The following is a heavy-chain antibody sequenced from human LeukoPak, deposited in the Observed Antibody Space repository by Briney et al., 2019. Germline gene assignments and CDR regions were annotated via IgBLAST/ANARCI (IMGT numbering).Heavy chain of an antibody. J-gene: IGHJ4*02. CDR2: INAYNGNT. CDR1: GGTFSSYA. D-gene: IGHD3-22*01. CDR3: ARVWNYYDSSGYLLYFDY. Sequence: GASVKVSCKASGGTFSSYAISWVRQAPGQGLEWMGWINAYNGNTNYAQKLQGRVTMTTDTSTSTAYMDLRSLTSDDTAVYYCARVWNYYDSSGYLLYFDYWGQGTLVTVSS. V-gene: IGHV1-18*01.